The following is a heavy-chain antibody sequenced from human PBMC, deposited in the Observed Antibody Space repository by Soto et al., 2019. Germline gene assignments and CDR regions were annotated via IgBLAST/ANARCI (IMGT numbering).Heavy chain of an antibody. J-gene: IGHJ4*02. CDR2: IYYSGST. D-gene: IGHD3-10*01. CDR3: ARHQDYYGSGSFNY. Sequence: SETLSLTCTVSGGSISSYYWSWIRQPPGKGLEWIGYIYYSGSTNYNPSLKSRVTISVDTSKNQFSLKLSSVTAADTAVYYCARHQDYYGSGSFNYWGQGTLVTVSS. V-gene: IGHV4-59*08. CDR1: GGSISSYY.